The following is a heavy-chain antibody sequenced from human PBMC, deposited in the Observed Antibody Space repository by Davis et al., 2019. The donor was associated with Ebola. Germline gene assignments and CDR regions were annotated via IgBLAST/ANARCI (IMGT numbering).Heavy chain of an antibody. J-gene: IGHJ4*02. CDR2: ISAYNGHT. CDR3: ARGRNGGWDFDY. D-gene: IGHD6-19*01. CDR1: GYTFTTYW. Sequence: AASVKVSCKTSGYTFTTYWIHWVRQAPGQGLEWMAWISAYNGHTNYAQKFQGRLTLTTDTSTSTVYMELRSLTSNDTAEYYCARGRNGGWDFDYWGQGTLVTVSS. V-gene: IGHV1-18*04.